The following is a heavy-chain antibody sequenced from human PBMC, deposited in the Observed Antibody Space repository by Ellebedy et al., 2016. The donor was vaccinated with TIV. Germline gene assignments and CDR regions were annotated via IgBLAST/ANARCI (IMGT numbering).Heavy chain of an antibody. CDR1: GGSISSSSYY. CDR3: ARVKGGYAPRDYYYGMAV. J-gene: IGHJ6*02. V-gene: IGHV3-74*01. Sequence: ETLSLTCTVSGGSISSSSYYWGWVRQAPGKGLVWVSRINSDGSSTSYADSVKGRFTISRDNAKNTLYLQMNSLRAEDTAVYYCARVKGGYAPRDYYYGMAVWGQGTTVTVSS. D-gene: IGHD5-12*01. CDR2: INSDGSST.